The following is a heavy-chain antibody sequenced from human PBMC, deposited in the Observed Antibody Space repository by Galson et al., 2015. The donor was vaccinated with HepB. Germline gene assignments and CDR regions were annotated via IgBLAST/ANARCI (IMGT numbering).Heavy chain of an antibody. Sequence: VRQAPGKGLERVSAITPSGDNTYSADSMKGRFTISRDNSKNTLFLQMNSLRADDTAIYFCAKVFPEKTDGWYRQALYYFDSWGHGTRVTVSS. D-gene: IGHD6-19*01. J-gene: IGHJ4*01. V-gene: IGHV3-23*01. CDR2: ITPSGDNT. CDR3: AKVFPEKTDGWYRQALYYFDS.